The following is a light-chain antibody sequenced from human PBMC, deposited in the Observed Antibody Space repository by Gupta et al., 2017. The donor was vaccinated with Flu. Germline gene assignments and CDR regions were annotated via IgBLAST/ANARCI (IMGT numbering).Light chain of an antibody. CDR1: ISYGGGYNY. Sequence: QAPLTQPASAAASPVQSITISCTVSISYGGGYNYVSWYQQHPGKAPNLMTYEISKRPSGVSNRFACPNSGKTSSLTISGLQAEDEADYYCSSYTSSSIWVFGGGTKLTVL. V-gene: IGLV2-14*01. CDR3: SSYTSSSIWV. J-gene: IGLJ3*02. CDR2: EIS.